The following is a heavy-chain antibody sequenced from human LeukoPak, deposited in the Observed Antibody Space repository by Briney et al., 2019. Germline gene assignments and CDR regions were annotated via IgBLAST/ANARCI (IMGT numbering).Heavy chain of an antibody. CDR1: GFTFSNYD. CDR2: IGTAGDT. V-gene: IGHV3-13*01. J-gene: IGHJ4*02. Sequence: GGSLRLSCAASGFTFSNYDMHWLRHTTGKGLEWVSGIGTAGDTYYTGSVKGRFTISRENAKNSLYLQMNSLRAGDTAVYYCARGSGGQHEFDYWGQGILVAVSS. D-gene: IGHD1-26*01. CDR3: ARGSGGQHEFDY.